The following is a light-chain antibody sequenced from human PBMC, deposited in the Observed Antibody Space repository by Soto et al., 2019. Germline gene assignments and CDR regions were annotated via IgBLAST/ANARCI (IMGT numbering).Light chain of an antibody. Sequence: QSVLTQPASVSGSPGQSITISCTGTSSDVGGYIYVSWYQQHPGKAPKVMIYEVSNRPSGVSNRFSGSKSGNTASLTISGLQAEDEADYYCSSYTSSSTWVFGGGTKLTVL. J-gene: IGLJ3*02. CDR2: EVS. CDR3: SSYTSSSTWV. CDR1: SSDVGGYIY. V-gene: IGLV2-14*01.